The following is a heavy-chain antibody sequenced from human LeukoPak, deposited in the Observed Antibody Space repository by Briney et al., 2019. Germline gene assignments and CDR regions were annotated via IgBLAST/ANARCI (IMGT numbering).Heavy chain of an antibody. CDR2: ISGSGGST. CDR1: GFTFSSYA. CDR3: AKGHGYGSGSYYRTLDY. J-gene: IGHJ4*02. D-gene: IGHD3-10*01. Sequence: GGSLRLSCAASGFTFSSYAMSWVRQAPGKGLEWVSAISGSGGSTYYADSVKGRFTISRDNSKNTLYLQMNSLRAEDTAVYYCAKGHGYGSGSYYRTLDYWGQGTLVTVSS. V-gene: IGHV3-23*01.